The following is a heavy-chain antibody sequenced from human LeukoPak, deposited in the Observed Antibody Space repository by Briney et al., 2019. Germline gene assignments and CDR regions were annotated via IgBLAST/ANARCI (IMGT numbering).Heavy chain of an antibody. CDR3: ASWDPDYDFWSGARFDP. CDR1: GFTFSSYS. J-gene: IGHJ5*02. V-gene: IGHV3-21*01. CDR2: ISSSSSYI. D-gene: IGHD3-3*01. Sequence: PGGSLRLSCAASGFTFSSYSMNWVRQAPGMGLEWVSSISSSSSYIYYADSVKGRFTISRDNAKNSLYLQMNSLRAEDTAVYYCASWDPDYDFWSGARFDPWGQGTLVTVSS.